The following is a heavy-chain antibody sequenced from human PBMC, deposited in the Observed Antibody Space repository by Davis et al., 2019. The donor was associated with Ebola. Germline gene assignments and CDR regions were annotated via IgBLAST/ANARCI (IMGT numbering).Heavy chain of an antibody. V-gene: IGHV5-51*01. CDR3: ARQAVPTTSSYFYGMGV. CDR2: IYPGDSDI. D-gene: IGHD2-2*01. CDR1: GYIFNNYC. Sequence: GESPKISCKASGYIFNNYCIAWVRQMPGKGLEWMGMIYPGDSDIRYSPSFQGQVTISADRSISTAYLQWSSLKASDTAMYYCARQAVPTTSSYFYGMGVWGQGTTVTVSS. J-gene: IGHJ6*02.